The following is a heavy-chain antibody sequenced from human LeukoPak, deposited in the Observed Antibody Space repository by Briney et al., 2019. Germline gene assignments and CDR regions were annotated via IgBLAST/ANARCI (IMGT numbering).Heavy chain of an antibody. CDR2: IHRSGSP. CDR3: AREILGGFNPGAY. Sequence: PSETLSLTCTVSLDSTTSNFWSWVRQPPGKGLEWIGEIHRSGSPNYNPSLESRVTISIDRSRNQIALELSSVTAADTAVYYCAREILGGFNPGAYWGQGTLVTVSS. V-gene: IGHV4-4*02. CDR1: LDSTTSNF. D-gene: IGHD1-14*01. J-gene: IGHJ4*02.